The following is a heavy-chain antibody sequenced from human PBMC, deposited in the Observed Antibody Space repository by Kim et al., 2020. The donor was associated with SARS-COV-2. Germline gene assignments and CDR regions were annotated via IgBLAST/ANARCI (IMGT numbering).Heavy chain of an antibody. CDR2: ISSSGNTI. CDR1: GFTFSSYD. CDR3: AVDGGGHYVLDSYYSYGLLV. D-gene: IGHD3-22*01. Sequence: GGSLRLSCAASGFTFSSYDMNWVRQAPGKGLEWLSYISSSGNTIYYADSVKGRFIISRDNAKNSLYLQMNSLRAEDTAVYYCAVDGGGHYVLDSYYSYGLLVWGQGTTVTVSS. J-gene: IGHJ6*02. V-gene: IGHV3-48*03.